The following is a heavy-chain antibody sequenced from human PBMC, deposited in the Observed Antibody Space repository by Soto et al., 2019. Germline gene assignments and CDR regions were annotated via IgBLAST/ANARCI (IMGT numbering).Heavy chain of an antibody. J-gene: IGHJ4*02. Sequence: PGGSLRLSCEASGFIFSANYMTWIRQAPGKGLEWVSYIGGTSNVIYYADSVKGRFTISRDNAKNSLYLQMNSLRAEDTAVYYCARXGXSAADFDYWGQGAPVTVSS. V-gene: IGHV3-11*01. CDR3: ARXGXSAADFDY. D-gene: IGHD6-25*01. CDR2: IGGTSNVI. CDR1: GFIFSANY.